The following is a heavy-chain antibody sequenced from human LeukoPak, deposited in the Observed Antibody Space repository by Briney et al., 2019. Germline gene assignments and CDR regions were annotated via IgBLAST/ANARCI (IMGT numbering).Heavy chain of an antibody. CDR3: ARLCDESGSY. D-gene: IGHD1-26*01. Sequence: SETLSLTCAIYGGSFSGHYWSWIRQAPGKGLEWIGEINHSGSTNYNPSLKSRVTISVDTSKNQFSLNLRSMTAADTAVYYCARLCDESGSYWGQGIMVIVSS. CDR1: GGSFSGHY. V-gene: IGHV4-34*01. CDR2: INHSGST. J-gene: IGHJ4*02.